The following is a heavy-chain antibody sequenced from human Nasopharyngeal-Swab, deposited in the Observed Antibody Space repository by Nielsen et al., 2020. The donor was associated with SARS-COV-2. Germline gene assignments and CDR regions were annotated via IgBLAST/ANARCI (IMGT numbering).Heavy chain of an antibody. CDR2: ISSSSDII. Sequence: GESLKISCAASGFTFSSYAMSWVRQAPGKGLEWISYISSSSDIIYYADSVRGRFTVSRDNAKTSLYLQMNSLTDEDTAVYYCARTLGGGSYYYYYTDLWGRGTLVTVSS. CDR1: GFTFSSYA. D-gene: IGHD1-26*01. V-gene: IGHV3-48*02. J-gene: IGHJ2*01. CDR3: ARTLGGGSYYYYYTDL.